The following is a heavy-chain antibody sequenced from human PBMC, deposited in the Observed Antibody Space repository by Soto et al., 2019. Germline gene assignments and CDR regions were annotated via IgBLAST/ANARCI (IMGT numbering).Heavy chain of an antibody. J-gene: IGHJ5*02. V-gene: IGHV1-18*01. CDR1: GYTFTSYG. Sequence: QVQLVQSGAEVKKPGASVKVSCKASGYTFTSYGISWVRQAPGQGLEWMGWISAYNGNTNYAQKLQGRVTMTTDTSTSTAYMELRSLRSDDTAVYYXXXDRXSXSXXLLFDPWGQGTLVTVSS. CDR2: ISAYNGNT. CDR3: XXDRXSXSXXLLFDP.